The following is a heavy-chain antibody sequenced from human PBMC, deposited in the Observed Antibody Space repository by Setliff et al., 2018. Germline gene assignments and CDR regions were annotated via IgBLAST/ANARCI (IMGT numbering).Heavy chain of an antibody. D-gene: IGHD2-21*02. J-gene: IGHJ4*02. V-gene: IGHV4-38-2*02. CDR2: IGHTGSI. CDR1: GYSISSGYI. CDR3: ARDLGHGGDSDY. Sequence: SETLSLTCTVSGYSISSGYIWGWIRQPPGKGLEWVGNIGHTGSINYNPSLKSRVTISVDTSKNQFSLKLSSVTAADTAVYYCARDLGHGGDSDYWGQGILVTVSS.